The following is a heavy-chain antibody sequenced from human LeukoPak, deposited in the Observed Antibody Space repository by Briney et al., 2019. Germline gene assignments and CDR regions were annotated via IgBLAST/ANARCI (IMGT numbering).Heavy chain of an antibody. CDR2: IYGGGGVI. V-gene: IGHV3-23*03. CDR3: AKGRVPDSGYDIDY. D-gene: IGHD5-12*01. Sequence: GGSLRLSCAASGFTFSGYGMYWVRQAPRKGLEWVAGIYGGGGVIKYADSVKGRFTISRDNSENILYLQMDSLRVEDTAMYYCAKGRVPDSGYDIDYWGQGTLVTVSS. CDR1: GFTFSGYG. J-gene: IGHJ4*02.